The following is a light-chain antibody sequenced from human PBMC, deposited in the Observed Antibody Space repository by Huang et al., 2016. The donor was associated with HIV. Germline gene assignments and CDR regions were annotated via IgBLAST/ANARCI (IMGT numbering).Light chain of an antibody. V-gene: IGKV3-15*01. CDR2: GAP. Sequence: ERVMTQSPATVSLSPGERATLSCRASLSVSTNLAWYQQRPGQAPRLLLYGAPTRATGIPARFSGGGSGAEFTLTISSLQSEDFAVYYCQQYDNWPLTFGGGTKVQIK. CDR3: QQYDNWPLT. J-gene: IGKJ4*01. CDR1: LSVSTN.